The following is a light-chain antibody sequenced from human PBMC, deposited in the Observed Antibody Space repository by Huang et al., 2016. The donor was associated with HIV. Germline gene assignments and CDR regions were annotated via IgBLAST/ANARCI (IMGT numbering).Light chain of an antibody. CDR3: QQRSNWPSIT. Sequence: IVLTQSPATLSLSPGERATLSRRASQSISPYLAWYQHKPGQAPSLLIYDASNRATGIPATFSGSGSGTDFTLTISSLEPEDFAIYYGQQRSNWPSITFGQGTRLEIK. CDR1: QSISPY. CDR2: DAS. J-gene: IGKJ5*01. V-gene: IGKV3-11*01.